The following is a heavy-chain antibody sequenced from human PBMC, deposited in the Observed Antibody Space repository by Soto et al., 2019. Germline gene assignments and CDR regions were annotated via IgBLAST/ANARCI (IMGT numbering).Heavy chain of an antibody. CDR2: ISSSSSYI. CDR3: ARVYSSSSVYFDH. CDR1: GFTFSSYS. Sequence: PRLSCAASGFTFSSYSMNWVRQAPGKGLEWVSSISSSSSYIYYADSVKGRFTISRDNAKNSLYLQMNSLRAEDTAVYYCARVYSSSSVYFDHWGQGTLVTVSS. V-gene: IGHV3-21*01. D-gene: IGHD6-6*01. J-gene: IGHJ4*02.